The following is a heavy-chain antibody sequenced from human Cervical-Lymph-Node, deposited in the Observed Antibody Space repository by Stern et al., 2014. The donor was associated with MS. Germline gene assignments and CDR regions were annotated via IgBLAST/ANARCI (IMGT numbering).Heavy chain of an antibody. J-gene: IGHJ5*02. Sequence: QVQLGQSGAEVTKPGSSVKVSCKASGGTFSKFPSSWVRQAPGQGLEWMGGIFPVFGTPTYAQEFRGRVTITADVSTSTVYMELSSLRSDDTAVHYCALSSETSDRWYSLGYDLWGQGTLVTVSS. CDR2: IFPVFGTP. CDR3: ALSSETSDRWYSLGYDL. CDR1: GGTFSKFP. D-gene: IGHD6-13*01. V-gene: IGHV1-69*01.